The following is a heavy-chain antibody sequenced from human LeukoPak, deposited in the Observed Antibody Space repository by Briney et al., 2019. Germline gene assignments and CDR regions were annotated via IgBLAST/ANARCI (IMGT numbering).Heavy chain of an antibody. CDR2: IYHSGST. D-gene: IGHD3-9*01. V-gene: IGHV4-38-2*02. CDR3: ARGGLGLRYFDWLLLDY. J-gene: IGHJ4*02. CDR1: GYSISSGYY. Sequence: SETLSLTCTVSGYSISSGYYWGWIRQPPGKGLEWIGSIYHSGSTYYNPSLKSRVTISVDTSKNQFSLKLSSVTAADTAVYYCARGGLGLRYFDWLLLDYWGQGTLVTVSS.